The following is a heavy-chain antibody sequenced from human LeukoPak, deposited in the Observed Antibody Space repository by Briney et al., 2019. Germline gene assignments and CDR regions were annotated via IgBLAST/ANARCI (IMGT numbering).Heavy chain of an antibody. Sequence: GSLRLSCAASGFTFSSYWMHWVRQAPGKGLVWVSRINSDGSSTSYADSVKGRFTISRDKAKNTLYLKMNSLRAEDTAVYYCARGGDYGDYLGFDPWGQGTLVTVSS. CDR2: INSDGSST. J-gene: IGHJ5*02. CDR3: ARGGDYGDYLGFDP. CDR1: GFTFSSYW. D-gene: IGHD4-17*01. V-gene: IGHV3-74*01.